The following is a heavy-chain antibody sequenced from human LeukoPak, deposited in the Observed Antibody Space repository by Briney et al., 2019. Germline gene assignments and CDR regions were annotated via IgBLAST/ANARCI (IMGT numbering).Heavy chain of an antibody. CDR1: GYTFTSYG. V-gene: IGHV1-18*01. J-gene: IGHJ4*02. CDR2: ISAYNGNT. Sequence: ASVKVSCEASGYTFTSYGISWVRQAPGQGLEWLGWISAYNGNTNYAQKLQGRVTMTTDTSTSTAYMELRSLRSDDTAVYYCATGIAVAAPFDYWGQGTLVTVSS. D-gene: IGHD6-19*01. CDR3: ATGIAVAAPFDY.